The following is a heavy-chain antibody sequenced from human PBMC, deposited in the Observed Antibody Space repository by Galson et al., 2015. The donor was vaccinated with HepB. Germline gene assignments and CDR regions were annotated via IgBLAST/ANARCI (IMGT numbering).Heavy chain of an antibody. D-gene: IGHD1-26*01. Sequence: SVKVSCKASGGAFSNHAIIWVRQAPGQGLEWMGGSIPIINTIKYAQKFQGRVTITADKSTSTAYMEFSRLTSEDTAVYYCARSREPGVGGSYFDSWGQGTLVTVSS. CDR2: SIPIINTI. CDR3: ARSREPGVGGSYFDS. CDR1: GGAFSNHA. J-gene: IGHJ4*02. V-gene: IGHV1-69*06.